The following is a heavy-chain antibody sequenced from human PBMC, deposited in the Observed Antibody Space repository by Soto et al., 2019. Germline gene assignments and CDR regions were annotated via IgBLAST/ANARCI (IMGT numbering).Heavy chain of an antibody. V-gene: IGHV4-59*01. CDR2: IYYSGST. Sequence: QVQLQESGPGLVKPSETLSLTCTVSGGSISSYYWSWIRQPPGKGLEWIGYIYYSGSTNYNPSLKSRVTISVDTSKNQFSLKLSSVTAADTAVYYCARSYDFWSGYWGSFDPWGQGTLVTVSS. J-gene: IGHJ5*02. CDR1: GGSISSYY. CDR3: ARSYDFWSGYWGSFDP. D-gene: IGHD3-3*01.